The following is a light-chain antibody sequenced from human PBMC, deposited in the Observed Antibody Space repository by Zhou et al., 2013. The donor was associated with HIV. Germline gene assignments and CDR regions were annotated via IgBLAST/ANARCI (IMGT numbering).Light chain of an antibody. V-gene: IGKV3-11*01. CDR1: QSVSSH. CDR3: QQYGSSPPTWT. Sequence: EIVFTQSPATLSLSPGKSATLSCRARQSVSSHLAWYQQKSGQAPRLLIYDASNGATGIPARFSGSGSGTDFTLTISSLEPEDFAVYYCQQYGSSPPTWTFGQGTKVEIK. J-gene: IGKJ1*01. CDR2: DAS.